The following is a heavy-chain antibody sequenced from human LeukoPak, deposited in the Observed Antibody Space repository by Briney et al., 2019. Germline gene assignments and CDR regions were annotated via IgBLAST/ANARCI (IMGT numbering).Heavy chain of an antibody. J-gene: IGHJ4*02. D-gene: IGHD3-10*01. Sequence: NPSETLSLTCTVSGGSISSSSYYWGWIRQPPGKGLEWIGSIYYSGSTYYNPSLKSRVTISADTSKNQFSLKLSSVTAADTAVYYCARLVYYGSGMGYFDYWGQGTLVTVSS. CDR3: ARLVYYGSGMGYFDY. CDR2: IYYSGST. CDR1: GGSISSSSYY. V-gene: IGHV4-39*01.